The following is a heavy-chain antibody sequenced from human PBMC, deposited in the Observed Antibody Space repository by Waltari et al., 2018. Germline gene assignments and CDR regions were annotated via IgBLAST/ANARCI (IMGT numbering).Heavy chain of an antibody. J-gene: IGHJ6*02. CDR2: IYSGGST. CDR3: AREGGDWNPTYYGMDV. Sequence: EVQLVESGGGLIQPGGSLRLSCSASGFTVSSNYMSRVRQAPGTGLEWVSVIYSGGSTYYADSVKGRFTISRDNSKNTLYLQMNSLRAEDTAVYYCAREGGDWNPTYYGMDVWGQGTTVTVSS. V-gene: IGHV3-53*01. CDR1: GFTVSSNY. D-gene: IGHD1-1*01.